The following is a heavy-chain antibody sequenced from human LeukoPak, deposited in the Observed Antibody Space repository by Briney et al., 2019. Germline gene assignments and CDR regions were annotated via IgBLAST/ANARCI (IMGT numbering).Heavy chain of an antibody. CDR3: AREEARSFDY. Sequence: PSGAPSLTRAVSGGSLSSSKLWGWVRQPPGKGVEWIGEIYHSGSTNYNPSLKSRVTISVDKSKNQFSLKLSSVTAADTAVYYCAREEARSFDYWSQGTLVTVSS. CDR1: GGSLSSSKL. J-gene: IGHJ4*02. V-gene: IGHV4-4*02. CDR2: IYHSGST.